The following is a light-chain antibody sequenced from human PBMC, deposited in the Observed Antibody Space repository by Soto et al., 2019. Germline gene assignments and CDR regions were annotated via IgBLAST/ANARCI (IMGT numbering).Light chain of an antibody. CDR2: GAS. J-gene: IGKJ5*01. CDR3: QQYGSSP. CDR1: QSVSSSY. V-gene: IGKV3-20*01. Sequence: EIVLTQSPGTLSLSPGERATLSCRASQSVSSSYLAWYQQKPGQAPRLLIYGASSRATGIPDRFSGSWSGTDFTLTISRLEPEDVAVYYCQQYGSSPFGQGTRLEIK.